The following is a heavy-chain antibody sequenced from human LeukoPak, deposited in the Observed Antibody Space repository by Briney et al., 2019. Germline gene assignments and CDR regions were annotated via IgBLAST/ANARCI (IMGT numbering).Heavy chain of an antibody. CDR1: GVSISSITYY. V-gene: IGHV4-39*07. CDR2: ISYSGNT. CDR3: ARVVGIAALQEFDP. J-gene: IGHJ5*02. Sequence: SETLSLTCTVSGVSISSITYYWGWIRQPPGKGLEWIGSISYSGNTYYNPSLKSRVTISVDTSKKQFSLKLSSVTAADTAVYYCARVVGIAALQEFDPWGQGTLVTVSS. D-gene: IGHD6-13*01.